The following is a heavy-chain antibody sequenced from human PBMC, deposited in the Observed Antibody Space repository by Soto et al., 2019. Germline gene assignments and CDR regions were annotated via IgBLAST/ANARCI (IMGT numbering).Heavy chain of an antibody. V-gene: IGHV3-23*01. CDR3: AKDQPKRNYYGSGKGSFDY. CDR1: VFTFSSYA. D-gene: IGHD3-10*01. J-gene: IGHJ4*02. CDR2: ISGSGGST. Sequence: PWGSLLLGCAASVFTFSSYAMSWVRQAPGKGLDWVSAISGSGGSTYYADSVKGRFTISRDNSKNTLYLQMNSLRAEDTAVYYCAKDQPKRNYYGSGKGSFDYWGQGTLVTVPQ.